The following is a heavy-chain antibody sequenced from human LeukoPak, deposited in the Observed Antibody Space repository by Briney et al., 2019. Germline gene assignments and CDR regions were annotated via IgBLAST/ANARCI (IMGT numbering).Heavy chain of an antibody. J-gene: IGHJ5*02. CDR2: INPNSGGT. CDR1: GYTFTGYY. D-gene: IGHD2-2*01. CDR3: ARDGNYCSSTSCYRKRSRFDP. V-gene: IGHV1-2*02. Sequence: ASVKVSCKASGYTFTGYYMHWVRQAPGQGLEWMGWINPNSGGTNYAQKFQGRVTMTRDTSISTAYMELSGLRSDDTAVYYCARDGNYCSSTSCYRKRSRFDPWGQGTLVTVSS.